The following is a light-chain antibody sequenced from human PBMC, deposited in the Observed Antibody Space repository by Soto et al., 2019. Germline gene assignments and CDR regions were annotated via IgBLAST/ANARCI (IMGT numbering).Light chain of an antibody. J-gene: IGKJ2*01. Sequence: DLVMTQTPLSSSVTLGQPASISCRSSQSLVHSDGYTYLSWRQKRPGQPPRLLIYKISKRFSGVPDRFSGSGAGTDFTLKISRVEAEDVGVYYCMQFTQLPYTFGQGNKLEIK. CDR2: KIS. V-gene: IGKV2-24*01. CDR1: QSLVHSDGYTY. CDR3: MQFTQLPYT.